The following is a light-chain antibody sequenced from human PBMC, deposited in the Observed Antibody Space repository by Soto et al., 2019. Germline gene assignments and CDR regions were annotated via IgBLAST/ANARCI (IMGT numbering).Light chain of an antibody. V-gene: IGKV3-20*01. CDR2: GAS. CDR1: QSVSSSY. Sequence: EIVLTQSPGTLSLSPGERATLSCRASQSVSSSYLAWYQQKPGQAPRLLIYGASSRATGIPDRFSGSGSGTDFNLTIIRLEPEDFAVYYCQQYGSSRTFGQGTKVEIK. CDR3: QQYGSSRT. J-gene: IGKJ1*01.